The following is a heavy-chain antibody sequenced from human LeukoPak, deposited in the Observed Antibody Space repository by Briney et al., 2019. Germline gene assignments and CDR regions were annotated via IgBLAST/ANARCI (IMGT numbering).Heavy chain of an antibody. Sequence: PGRSLRLSCAASGFTFNAYAMHRVRQAPGKGLEWVAVVSNDGRDKHFADSVKGRFTISRDNSENTLYLQMNTLRAEDTAVYYCARDRNSPTKYYFDYWGQGTLVTVSS. CDR3: ARDRNSPTKYYFDY. CDR1: GFTFNAYA. CDR2: VSNDGRDK. D-gene: IGHD1-14*01. J-gene: IGHJ4*02. V-gene: IGHV3-30*01.